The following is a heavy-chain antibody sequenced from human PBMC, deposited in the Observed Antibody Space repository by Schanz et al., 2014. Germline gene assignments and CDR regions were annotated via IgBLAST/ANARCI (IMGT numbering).Heavy chain of an antibody. Sequence: EAQLLESGGGLVQPGGSLRLSCEASGFAFTSHAMTWVRQAPGKGLEWVANIKEDGSKKYYVDSVRGRFTISRDNAKNSLYLQLNSLTAEDTAVYHCARDSRYCTGVDCKGDAFDLWGQGTLVTVS. J-gene: IGHJ3*01. D-gene: IGHD2-8*02. CDR3: ARDSRYCTGVDCKGDAFDL. CDR2: IKEDGSKK. CDR1: GFAFTSHA. V-gene: IGHV3-7*01.